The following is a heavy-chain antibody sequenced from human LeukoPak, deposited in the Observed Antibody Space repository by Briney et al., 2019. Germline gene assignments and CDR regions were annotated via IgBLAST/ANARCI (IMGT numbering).Heavy chain of an antibody. V-gene: IGHV3-53*01. J-gene: IGHJ3*02. Sequence: GGSLRRSCAASGFNVRSNYMNWVRQAPGKGLEWVSIIYSGSTTYYADSVSGRFTISRDESKNTLYLQMNSLRAEDTAVYYCARPAGGGGWYDAFDIWGQGTMVTVSS. CDR1: GFNVRSNY. D-gene: IGHD6-19*01. CDR3: ARPAGGGGWYDAFDI. CDR2: IYSGSTT.